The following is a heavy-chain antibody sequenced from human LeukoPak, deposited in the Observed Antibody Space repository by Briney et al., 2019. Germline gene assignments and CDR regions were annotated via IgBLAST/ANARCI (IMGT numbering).Heavy chain of an antibody. J-gene: IGHJ4*02. CDR1: GFTFSSYG. V-gene: IGHV3-30*03. CDR2: ISYDGSNK. CDR3: ARAGSVTYGGNSGDY. Sequence: SGGSLRLSCAASGFTFSSYGMHWVRQAPGKGLEWVAVISYDGSNKYYADCVKGRFTISRDNSKNTLSLQMNSLRAEDTAVYYCARAGSVTYGGNSGDYWGQGTLVTVSS. D-gene: IGHD4-23*01.